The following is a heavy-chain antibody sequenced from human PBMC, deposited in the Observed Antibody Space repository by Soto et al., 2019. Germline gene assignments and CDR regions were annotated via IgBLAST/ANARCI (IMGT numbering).Heavy chain of an antibody. CDR2: IIPIFGTA. Sequence: QVQLVQSGAEVKKPGSSVKVSCKASGGTFSSYAISWVRQAPGQGLEWMGGIIPIFGTANYAQKFQGRVTITADESTRPAYMELSSLRSEDTAVYYCARDRMDFWSGRTQTYYFYYWGQGPLVTFSS. CDR3: ARDRMDFWSGRTQTYYFYY. CDR1: GGTFSSYA. V-gene: IGHV1-69*01. D-gene: IGHD3-3*01. J-gene: IGHJ4*02.